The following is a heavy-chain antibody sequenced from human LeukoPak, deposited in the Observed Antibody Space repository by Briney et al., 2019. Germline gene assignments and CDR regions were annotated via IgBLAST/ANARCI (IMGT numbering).Heavy chain of an antibody. CDR3: ARDRGYSGFAHGY. Sequence: PGGSLRLSCAASGFIFSSYALGWVCQAPGKGLEWVSSILNSSYIYYADSVKGRFTISRDNTQNSLYLQMNSLRADDTAVYYCARDRGYSGFAHGYWGQGTLVTVSS. V-gene: IGHV3-21*01. CDR1: GFIFSSYA. D-gene: IGHD5-12*01. CDR2: ILNSSYI. J-gene: IGHJ4*02.